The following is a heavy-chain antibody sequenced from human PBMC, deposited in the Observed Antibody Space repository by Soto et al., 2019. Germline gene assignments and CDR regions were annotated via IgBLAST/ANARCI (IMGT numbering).Heavy chain of an antibody. J-gene: IGHJ4*02. CDR1: GFTFSDYA. Sequence: EGSLRLSCAASGFTFSDYAMSWVRQAPGKGLEWVSGISGSGGSTYYADFVKGRFTISRDNFKNTLYLQMNSLRAEDTALYYWLKGLMLAAGIFDYWGQGSLVPVSP. CDR3: LKGLMLAAGIFDY. CDR2: ISGSGGST. D-gene: IGHD6-13*01. V-gene: IGHV3-23*01.